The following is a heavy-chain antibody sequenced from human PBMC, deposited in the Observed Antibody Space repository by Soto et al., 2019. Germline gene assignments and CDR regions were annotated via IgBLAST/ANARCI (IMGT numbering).Heavy chain of an antibody. CDR1: GFTFSSYA. D-gene: IGHD5-18*01. V-gene: IGHV3-23*01. Sequence: PGGSLRLSCAASGFTFSSYAMSWVRQAPGKGLEWVSAISGSGGSTYYADSVKGRFTISRDNSKNTLYLQMNSLRAEDTAVYYCAKDRLKGYSYGYGDIDYWGQGTLVTVSS. CDR2: ISGSGGST. J-gene: IGHJ4*02. CDR3: AKDRLKGYSYGYGDIDY.